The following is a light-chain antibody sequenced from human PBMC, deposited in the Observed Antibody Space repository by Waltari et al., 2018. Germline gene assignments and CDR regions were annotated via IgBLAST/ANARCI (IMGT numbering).Light chain of an antibody. CDR3: QQLYNWPRGA. Sequence: LTQSPATLSLSPGETATLSCRASQSVSTYIAWYQQKPGQAPRLLIYDVIRRATGIPARFSGSGSGTDFTLTISSLEPEDFAVYYCQQLYNWPRGAFGQGTKLEI. V-gene: IGKV3-11*01. CDR1: QSVSTY. CDR2: DVI. J-gene: IGKJ2*01.